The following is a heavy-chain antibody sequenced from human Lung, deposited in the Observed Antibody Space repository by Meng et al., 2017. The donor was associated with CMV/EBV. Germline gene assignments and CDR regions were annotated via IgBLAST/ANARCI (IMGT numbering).Heavy chain of an antibody. CDR3: ATESPGFSSSLDN. CDR1: GITFNTYS. CDR2: ISSRSTYI. D-gene: IGHD6-19*01. Sequence: EGQLVESGGGLVKPGGSLRLSCAASGITFNTYSMNWVRQPPGKGLEWVATISSRSTYIYYADLGKGRFTISRDNVQNFLYLQMNSLSAEDTAVYYCATESPGFSSSLDNWGQGTLVTVSS. J-gene: IGHJ4*02. V-gene: IGHV3-21*01.